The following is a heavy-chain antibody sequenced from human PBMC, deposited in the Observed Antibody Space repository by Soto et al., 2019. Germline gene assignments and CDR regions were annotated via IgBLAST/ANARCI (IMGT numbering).Heavy chain of an antibody. CDR1: GGSISSYY. Sequence: SETLSLTCTVSGGSISSYYWSWIRQPPGKGLEWIGYIYYSGSTNYNPSLKSRVTISVDTSKNQFSLKLSSVTAADTAVYYCARDRRKPSYYDFWSGYYPPYGMDVWGQGTTVTSP. CDR3: ARDRRKPSYYDFWSGYYPPYGMDV. D-gene: IGHD3-3*01. V-gene: IGHV4-59*01. J-gene: IGHJ6*02. CDR2: IYYSGST.